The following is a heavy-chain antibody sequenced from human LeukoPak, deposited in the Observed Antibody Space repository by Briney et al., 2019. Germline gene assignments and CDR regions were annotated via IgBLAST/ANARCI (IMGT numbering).Heavy chain of an antibody. D-gene: IGHD4-17*01. CDR3: ARGYGDSGFDY. J-gene: IGHJ4*02. Sequence: GGSLRLSCAASGFTFSSYAMHWVRQAPGKGLEWVAVISYDGSNKYYADSVKGRFTISSDNSKNTLYLQMNSLRAEDTAVYYCARGYGDSGFDYWGQGTLVTVSS. CDR2: ISYDGSNK. CDR1: GFTFSSYA. V-gene: IGHV3-30-3*01.